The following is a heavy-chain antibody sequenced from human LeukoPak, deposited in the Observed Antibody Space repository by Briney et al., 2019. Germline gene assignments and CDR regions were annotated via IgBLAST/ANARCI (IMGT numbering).Heavy chain of an antibody. Sequence: PGGSLRLSCEASGFTFSDYSMTWVRQAPGEGLEWLSYITSTSDTIYYADSVKGRFTNSRDNAKNSVYLQMNSLRAEDTAVYYCARSSGYPFFDYWGQGTLVTVSS. J-gene: IGHJ4*02. CDR3: ARSSGYPFFDY. D-gene: IGHD3-22*01. CDR1: GFTFSDYS. V-gene: IGHV3-48*01. CDR2: ITSTSDTI.